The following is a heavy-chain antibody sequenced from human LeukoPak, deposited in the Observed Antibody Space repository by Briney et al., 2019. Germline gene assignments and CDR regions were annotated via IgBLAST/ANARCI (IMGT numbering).Heavy chain of an antibody. CDR3: ARDAYCTSASCRRDFDS. J-gene: IGHJ4*02. Sequence: GGSLRLSCAVSGFTFSSYAISWVRQAPGTGLQWVSAISGSGYNTYYADSVEGRFTISRDNSKSTLYLQMDSLRAEDTAVYYCARDAYCTSASCRRDFDSWGQGTLVTVSS. D-gene: IGHD2-2*01. V-gene: IGHV3-23*01. CDR2: ISGSGYNT. CDR1: GFTFSSYA.